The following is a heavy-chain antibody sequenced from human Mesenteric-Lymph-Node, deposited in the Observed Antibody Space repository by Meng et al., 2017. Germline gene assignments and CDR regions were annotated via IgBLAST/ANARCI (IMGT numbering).Heavy chain of an antibody. CDR1: GFTFSDYY. J-gene: IGHJ4*02. Sequence: GESLKISCAASGFTFSDYYMSWIRQAPGKGLEWVSYISSSGSTIYYADSVKGRFTISRDNAKNSLYLQMNSLRAEDTALYYCAKDLRDGYNYGEFDYWGQGTLVTVSS. D-gene: IGHD5-24*01. CDR3: AKDLRDGYNYGEFDY. CDR2: ISSSGSTI. V-gene: IGHV3-11*01.